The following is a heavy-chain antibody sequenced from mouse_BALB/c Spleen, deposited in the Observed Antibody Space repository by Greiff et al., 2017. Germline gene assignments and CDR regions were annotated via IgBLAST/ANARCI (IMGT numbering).Heavy chain of an antibody. CDR2: IDPSNSET. CDR3: ARRGRYDGAWFAY. Sequence: VQGVESGPELVRPGASVKMSCKASGYTFTSYWMHWVKQRPGQGLEWIGMIDPSNSETRLNQKFKDKATLTVDKSSSTAYMQLSSPTSEDSAVYYCARRGRYDGAWFAYWGQGTLVTVSA. V-gene: IGHV1S127*01. CDR1: GYTFTSYW. J-gene: IGHJ3*01. D-gene: IGHD2-14*01.